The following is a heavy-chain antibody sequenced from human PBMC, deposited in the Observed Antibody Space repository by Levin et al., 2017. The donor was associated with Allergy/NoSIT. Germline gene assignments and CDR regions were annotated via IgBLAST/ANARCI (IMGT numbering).Heavy chain of an antibody. Sequence: GESLKISCAASGFTFSSYDMHWVRQATGKGLEWVSAIGTAGDTYYPGSVKGRFTISRENAKNSLSLLMTRLRAGDKAVYYCARTELRGITMIVVVTSKIGDYWGQGTLVTVS. CDR1: GFTFSSYD. D-gene: IGHD3-22*01. CDR3: ARTELRGITMIVVVTSKIGDY. CDR2: IGTAGDT. J-gene: IGHJ4*02. V-gene: IGHV3-13*01.